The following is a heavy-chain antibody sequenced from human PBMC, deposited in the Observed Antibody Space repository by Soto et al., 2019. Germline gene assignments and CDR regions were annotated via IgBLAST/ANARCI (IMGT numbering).Heavy chain of an antibody. CDR3: ASPVTTGSVN. CDR1: GGSISSSSYY. V-gene: IGHV4-39*01. J-gene: IGHJ4*02. D-gene: IGHD4-17*01. Sequence: SETLSLTCTVSGGSISSSSYYWGWIRQPPGKGLEWIGSIYYSGSTYYNPSLKSRVTISVDTSKNQFSLKLSSVTAADTAVYYCASPVTTGSVNWGQGTLVTVSS. CDR2: IYYSGST.